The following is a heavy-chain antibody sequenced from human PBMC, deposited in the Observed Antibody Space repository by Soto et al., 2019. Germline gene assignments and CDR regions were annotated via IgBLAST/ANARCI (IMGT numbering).Heavy chain of an antibody. V-gene: IGHV3-33*01. J-gene: IGHJ4*02. CDR2: IWYDGSNK. CDR3: AREVDTSMVTVGY. Sequence: GGSLRLSCAASGFTFNRYGMHWVRQAPGKGLEWVAVIWYDGSNKYYADSVKGRFTISRDNSKNMMYLQMNSLRAEDTAVYYCAREVDTSMVTVGYWGQGTLVTVSS. CDR1: GFTFNRYG. D-gene: IGHD5-18*01.